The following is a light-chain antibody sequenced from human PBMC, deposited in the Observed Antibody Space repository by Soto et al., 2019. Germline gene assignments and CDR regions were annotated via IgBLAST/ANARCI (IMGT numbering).Light chain of an antibody. V-gene: IGKV3-20*01. J-gene: IGKJ2*01. Sequence: EIVLTQSPGTLSLSPGERATLSCRASQSVYNNYLAWYQQKPGQTPRLLVNGASNSATGIPDRFSGGGSGTDFTLTISSLEPEDFAVYYCQQYGLPPHSFGQGTRVEIK. CDR2: GAS. CDR1: QSVYNNY. CDR3: QQYGLPPHS.